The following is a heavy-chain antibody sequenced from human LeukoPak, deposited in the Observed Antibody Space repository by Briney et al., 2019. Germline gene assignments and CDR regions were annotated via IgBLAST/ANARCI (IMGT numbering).Heavy chain of an antibody. CDR2: INPSSGST. J-gene: IGHJ5*01. V-gene: IGHV1-46*01. D-gene: IGHD3-10*01. CDR1: GYTFTSYY. CDR3: AKGAYGSGSAQPGIDS. Sequence: ASVKVSCKASGYTFTSYYMHWVRQAPGQGLEWMGIINPSSGSTSYAQKFQGRVSMTRDTSTRTVDMELSSLRSEDTAVYYCAKGAYGSGSAQPGIDSWGQGTLVTVSS.